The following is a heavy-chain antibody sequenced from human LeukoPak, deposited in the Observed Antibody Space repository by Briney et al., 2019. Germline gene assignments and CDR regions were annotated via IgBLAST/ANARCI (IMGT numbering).Heavy chain of an antibody. CDR1: GFTFSNYA. CDR2: ISGSGRGGAT. D-gene: IGHD2-15*01. J-gene: IGHJ4*02. CDR3: AKSGLNRFDY. V-gene: IGHV3-23*01. Sequence: GGSLRLSCAASGFTFSNYAMSWVRQAPGKGLEWVSNISGSGRGGATYYADSVKGRFTISRDNSKNTLYLQMNSLRVEDTAVYYCAKSGLNRFDYWGQGTLVTVSS.